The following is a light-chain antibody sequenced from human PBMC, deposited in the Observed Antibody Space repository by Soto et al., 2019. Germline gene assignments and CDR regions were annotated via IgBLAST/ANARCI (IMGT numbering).Light chain of an antibody. CDR1: QGISSY. Sequence: DIQLTQSPSFLSASVGDRVTITCRASQGISSYLAWYQQKPGKAPKLLIYAASTLQSVVPSRFSGSGSGTEFTLTISSLQPEDFATSYCQQLNSYPFTFGQGTRLEIK. J-gene: IGKJ5*01. CDR3: QQLNSYPFT. V-gene: IGKV1-9*01. CDR2: AAS.